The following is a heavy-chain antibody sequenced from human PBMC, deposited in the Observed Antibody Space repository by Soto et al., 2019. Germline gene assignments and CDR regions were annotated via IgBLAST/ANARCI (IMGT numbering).Heavy chain of an antibody. CDR1: GFTVSNNY. J-gene: IGHJ4*02. Sequence: GGSLRLSCAASGFTVSNNYMSWVRQAPGKGLEWVSLIYSGGSTHYADSVKGRFTISRDSSKNTVYLQMNSLRADDTAVYYCAAYSHKGYWGQGTLVTVSS. V-gene: IGHV3-66*01. CDR3: AAYSHKGY. D-gene: IGHD3-16*01. CDR2: IYSGGST.